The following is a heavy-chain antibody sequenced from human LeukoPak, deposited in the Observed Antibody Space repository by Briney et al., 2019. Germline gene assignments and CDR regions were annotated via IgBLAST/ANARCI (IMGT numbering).Heavy chain of an antibody. Sequence: QTGGSLRLSCAASGFTFSSYAMHWVRQAPGKGLEWVAVISYDGSNKYYADSVKGRFTISRDNSKNTLYLQMNSLRAEDTAVYYCASEQWLDSPGGVDYWGQGTLVTVSS. D-gene: IGHD6-19*01. J-gene: IGHJ4*02. CDR2: ISYDGSNK. CDR1: GFTFSSYA. CDR3: ASEQWLDSPGGVDY. V-gene: IGHV3-30-3*01.